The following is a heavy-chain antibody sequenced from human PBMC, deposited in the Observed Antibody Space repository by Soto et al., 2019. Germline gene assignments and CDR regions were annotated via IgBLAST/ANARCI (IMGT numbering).Heavy chain of an antibody. D-gene: IGHD6-6*01. CDR3: VKGQSSSWSQTGGMDV. CDR2: INDSGVST. V-gene: IGHV3-23*01. J-gene: IGHJ6*02. CDR1: GFTFSTYA. Sequence: EVQLLESGGGLVQPGGSLRLSCAASGFTFSTYAMSWVRQAPGKGLEGVSGINDSGVSTYYADSVKGRLTISRDNSKNTLYLQMGSLRAEDTAVYYCVKGQSSSWSQTGGMDVWGQGTTVTVSS.